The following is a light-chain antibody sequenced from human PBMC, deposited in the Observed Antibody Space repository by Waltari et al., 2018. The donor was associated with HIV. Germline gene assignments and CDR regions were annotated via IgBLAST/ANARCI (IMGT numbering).Light chain of an antibody. CDR2: NDK. CDR1: NIGYKS. CDR3: QVWDTTTV. Sequence: SYELTQPLSVSVALGQTARITCGGKNIGYKSVHWYQQKTGQAPLLVIYNDKYRPSGILERFSGSNSGNTATLSITGAQAGDEADYFCQVWDTTTVFGGGTNLTVL. V-gene: IGLV3-9*02. J-gene: IGLJ2*01.